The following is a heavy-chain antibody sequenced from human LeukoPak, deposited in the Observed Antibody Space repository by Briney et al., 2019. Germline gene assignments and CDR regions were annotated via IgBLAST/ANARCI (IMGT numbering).Heavy chain of an antibody. J-gene: IGHJ4*02. V-gene: IGHV1-18*01. CDR3: ARDGTSTDDY. CDR2: SSTNSDNA. Sequence: ASVKVSCKASGYTFSNYGIHWVRQPPGQGLEWMGWSSTNSDNANYAQKFQGRVTMTTDTSTSTAYMELRSLRSDDTAVYYCARDGTSTDDYWGQGTAVTVSS. D-gene: IGHD1-7*01. CDR1: GYTFSNYG.